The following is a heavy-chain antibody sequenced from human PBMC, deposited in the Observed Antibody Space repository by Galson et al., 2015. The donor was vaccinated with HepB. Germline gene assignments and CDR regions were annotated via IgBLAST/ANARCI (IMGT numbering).Heavy chain of an antibody. D-gene: IGHD4-17*01. J-gene: IGHJ3*02. CDR3: ARGDYGDYEGDGAFDI. Sequence: SVKVSCRASGGTFSSYAISWVRQAPGQGLEWMGGIIPILGIANYAQKFQGRVTITADKSTSTAYMELSSLRSEDTAVYYCARGDYGDYEGDGAFDIWGQGTMVTVSS. V-gene: IGHV1-69*10. CDR1: GGTFSSYA. CDR2: IIPILGIA.